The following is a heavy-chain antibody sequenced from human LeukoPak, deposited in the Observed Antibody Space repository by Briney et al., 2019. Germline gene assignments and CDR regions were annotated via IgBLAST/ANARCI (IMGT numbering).Heavy chain of an antibody. CDR2: IIPILGIA. Sequence: GASVKVSCKASGGTFTSYTISWVRQAPGQGLEWMGRIIPILGIANYAQKFQGRVTITADKSTSTAYMELSRLRSEDTVVYYCAREYYYDSSGYTLWFDPWGQGTLVTVSS. J-gene: IGHJ5*02. D-gene: IGHD3-22*01. CDR3: AREYYYDSSGYTLWFDP. V-gene: IGHV1-69*02. CDR1: GGTFTSYT.